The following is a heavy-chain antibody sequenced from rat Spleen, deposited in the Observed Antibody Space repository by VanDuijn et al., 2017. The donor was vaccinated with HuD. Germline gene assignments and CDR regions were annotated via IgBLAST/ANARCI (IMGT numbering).Heavy chain of an antibody. CDR3: ARHGRGKTTYYYVMDA. CDR2: INYDGSST. D-gene: IGHD4-5*01. J-gene: IGHJ4*01. V-gene: IGHV5-17*01. Sequence: EVQLVESGGGLVQPGRSLKFSCAASGFSFGDYAMAWVRQAPTKGLEWVATINYDGSSTFYRDSVRARFTISRDNAKSTLYLQVDSLKSEDTATYYCARHGRGKTTYYYVMDAWGQGASVTVSS. CDR1: GFSFGDYA.